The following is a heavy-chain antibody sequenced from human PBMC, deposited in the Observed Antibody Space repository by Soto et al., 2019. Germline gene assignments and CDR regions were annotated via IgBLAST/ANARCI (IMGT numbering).Heavy chain of an antibody. J-gene: IGHJ5*02. CDR1: GGSISSYY. CDR2: SYYSGST. Sequence: SETLSLTCTVSGGSISSYYWTWIRQPPGKGLEWIGYSYYSGSTNYNPSLKSRVTISVDTSKNQFSLKLSSVTAADTAVYYCARAHGSGSYVLGPWFDPWGQGTLVTVS. D-gene: IGHD3-10*01. V-gene: IGHV4-59*01. CDR3: ARAHGSGSYVLGPWFDP.